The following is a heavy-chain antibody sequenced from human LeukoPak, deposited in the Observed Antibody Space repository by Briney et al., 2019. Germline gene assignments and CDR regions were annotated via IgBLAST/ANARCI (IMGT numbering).Heavy chain of an antibody. D-gene: IGHD1-26*01. CDR1: GGSISSYY. Sequence: PSETLSLTCTVSGGSISSYYWSWIRQPPGKGLEWIGYIYYSGSTNYNPSLKSRVTISVDTSKNQFSLKLSSVTAADTAVYYCAREGGANYYFDYWGQGTLVTVSS. CDR2: IYYSGST. J-gene: IGHJ4*02. V-gene: IGHV4-59*01. CDR3: AREGGANYYFDY.